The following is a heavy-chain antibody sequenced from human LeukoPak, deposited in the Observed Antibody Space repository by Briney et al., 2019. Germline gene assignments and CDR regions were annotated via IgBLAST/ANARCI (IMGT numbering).Heavy chain of an antibody. Sequence: PSETLSLTCTVSGGSISSGSYYWSWIRQPAGKGLEWIGRIYTSGSTNYNPSLKSRVTISVDTSKNQFSLKLSSVTAADTAVYYCAREAFSMQLVLWFDPWGQGTLVTVSS. CDR2: IYTSGST. CDR3: AREAFSMQLVLWFDP. V-gene: IGHV4-61*02. D-gene: IGHD6-6*01. J-gene: IGHJ5*02. CDR1: GGSISSGSYY.